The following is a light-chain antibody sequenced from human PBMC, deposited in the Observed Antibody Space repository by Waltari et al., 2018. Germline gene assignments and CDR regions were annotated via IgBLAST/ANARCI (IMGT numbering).Light chain of an antibody. CDR1: QTVAGSY. J-gene: IGKJ2*01. CDR3: QQYGTSPNT. CDR2: DAS. Sequence: EIVLTQSPATLSLSPGERAILSCGASQTVAGSYLAWYQQKPGLAPRLLSYDASSRFTGIPDRFNGSGSGTDFTLTISRVEPEDFAVYYCQQYGTSPNTFGQGTKLEIK. V-gene: IGKV3D-20*01.